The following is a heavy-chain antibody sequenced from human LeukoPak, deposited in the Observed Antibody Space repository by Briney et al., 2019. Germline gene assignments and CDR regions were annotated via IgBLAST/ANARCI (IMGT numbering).Heavy chain of an antibody. V-gene: IGHV3-23*01. Sequence: GSLRLSCAASGFTFSSYGMSWVRQAPGKGREWFSAISGSGGSTYYAASVKGRFTISRDNSKNTLYLQMNSLRAEDTAVYYCAKDGPNYDYVWGSYRYPHYYYYYYMDVWGKGTTVTISS. J-gene: IGHJ6*03. CDR2: ISGSGGST. CDR3: AKDGPNYDYVWGSYRYPHYYYYYYMDV. CDR1: GFTFSSYG. D-gene: IGHD3-16*02.